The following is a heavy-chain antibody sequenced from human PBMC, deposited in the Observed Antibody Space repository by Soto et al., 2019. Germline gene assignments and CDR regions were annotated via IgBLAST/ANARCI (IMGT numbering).Heavy chain of an antibody. CDR2: INPNGGST. D-gene: IGHD5-18*01. V-gene: IGHV1-46*01. J-gene: IGHJ4*02. CDR1: GYTFTHYY. CDR3: ATSVNSAMAFDY. Sequence: QVQLVQSGAEVKTPGASVKLSCKASGYTFTHYYIHWVRQAPGQGLEWMGIINPNGGSTTYAQKFRAGVTMTRDTSTSTVYLELSNLRSDDSAVYYWATSVNSAMAFDYWGQGTLVTVSS.